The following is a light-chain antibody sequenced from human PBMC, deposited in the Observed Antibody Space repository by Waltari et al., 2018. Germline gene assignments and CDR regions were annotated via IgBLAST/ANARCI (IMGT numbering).Light chain of an antibody. CDR3: QHYNNYSPWT. CDR2: KAS. J-gene: IGKJ1*01. Sequence: DIQMTQSPSTLSASVGVRVTITCRASQNINSWLAWYQQKPGKAPKLLIYKASSLESGVPSRFSGSGSGTEFTLTITSLQPDDFATYFCQHYNNYSPWTFGQGTKVEVK. V-gene: IGKV1-5*03. CDR1: QNINSW.